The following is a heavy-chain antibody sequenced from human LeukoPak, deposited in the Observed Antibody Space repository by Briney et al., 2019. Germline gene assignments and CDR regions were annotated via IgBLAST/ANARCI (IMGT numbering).Heavy chain of an antibody. Sequence: GASVKVSCKVSGYTLTELSMHWVRQAPGKGLEWMGGFDPEDGETIYAQKFQGRVTMTEDTSTDAAYMELSSLRSEDTAVYYCATDLEAATLYYFDYWGQGTLVTVSS. CDR3: ATDLEAATLYYFDY. CDR1: GYTLTELS. V-gene: IGHV1-24*01. J-gene: IGHJ4*02. D-gene: IGHD2-15*01. CDR2: FDPEDGET.